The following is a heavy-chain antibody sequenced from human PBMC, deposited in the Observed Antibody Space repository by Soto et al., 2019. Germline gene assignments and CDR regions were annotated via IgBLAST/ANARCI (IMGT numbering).Heavy chain of an antibody. CDR3: ALSRDGFTYYYYSALDV. V-gene: IGHV3-23*01. J-gene: IGHJ6*02. D-gene: IGHD2-2*01. CDR2: IDGSGGTT. CDR1: GFTFRSSA. Sequence: EVQLLESGGGLVQPGGSLRLSCAASGFTFRSSAMGWVRQAPGKGLDWVSAIDGSGGTTYYADSVKGRFTISGDNTKNTLYLQMNSRREEDTAVYSGALSRDGFTYYYYSALDVWGQGTTVTVSS.